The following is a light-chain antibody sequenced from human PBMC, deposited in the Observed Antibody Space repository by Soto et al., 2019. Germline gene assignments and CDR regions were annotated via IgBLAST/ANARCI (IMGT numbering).Light chain of an antibody. CDR2: EVS. J-gene: IGLJ1*01. CDR1: TSDVGGFNY. CDR3: SSYGGSNNFYV. Sequence: QSVLTQPPSASGSPGQSVTISCIGTTSDVGGFNYVSWYQQHPGKAPKLMIYEVSKRPSGVPDRFSGSKSGNTASLTVSGLQAEDEADYYCSSYGGSNNFYVFGTGTKV. V-gene: IGLV2-8*01.